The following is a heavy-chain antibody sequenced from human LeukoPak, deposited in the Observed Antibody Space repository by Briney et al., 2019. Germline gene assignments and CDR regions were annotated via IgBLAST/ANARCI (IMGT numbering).Heavy chain of an antibody. V-gene: IGHV4-34*01. CDR2: INHSGST. CDR1: GGSFSGYY. J-gene: IGHJ4*02. Sequence: PSETLSLTCAVYGGSFSGYYWSWIRQPPGKGLEWIGEINHSGSTNYNPSLKSRVTISVDTSKNQFSLKLSPVTAADTAVYYCARVPYGSARRPADYWGQGTLVTVSS. CDR3: ARVPYGSARRPADY. D-gene: IGHD6-25*01.